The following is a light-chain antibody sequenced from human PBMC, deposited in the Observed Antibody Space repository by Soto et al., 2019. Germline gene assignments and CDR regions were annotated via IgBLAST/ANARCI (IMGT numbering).Light chain of an antibody. CDR2: DDG. Sequence: SYELTQPPSVSVAPGQTARITCGGNNIEIKSVHWYQQKPGQAPVLVVYDDGDRTTGIPERFSGSKSGNTASLTISGLQAEDEADYYCCSYVGGYSYVFGIGTKVTVL. CDR3: CSYVGGYSYV. J-gene: IGLJ1*01. V-gene: IGLV3-21*02. CDR1: NIEIKS.